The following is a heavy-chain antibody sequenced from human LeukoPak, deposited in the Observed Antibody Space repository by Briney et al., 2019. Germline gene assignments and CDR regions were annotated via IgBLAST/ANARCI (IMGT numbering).Heavy chain of an antibody. V-gene: IGHV4-38-2*01. D-gene: IGHD3-3*01. J-gene: IGHJ6*03. CDR1: GYPINNAYY. Sequence: PSETLSLTCAVSGYPINNAYYWVWIRQPPGKGLEWIGSLYHPDSTYYNPSLKSRVTMSVDTSRNQFSLKMSLVTAADTAVYYCARQYDSYFYYYLDVWGTGTTVTVSS. CDR3: ARQYDSYFYYYLDV. CDR2: LYHPDST.